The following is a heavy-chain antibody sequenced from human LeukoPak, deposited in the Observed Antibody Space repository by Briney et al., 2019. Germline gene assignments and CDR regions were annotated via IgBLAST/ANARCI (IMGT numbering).Heavy chain of an antibody. V-gene: IGHV5-51*01. CDR2: IYPADSST. D-gene: IGHD3-22*01. CDR1: GYDFSTYL. CDR3: ACPKYDSTWSDP. Sequence: GESLKISWKGFGYDFSTYLIGWVRQVPGEGLEWMGIIYPADSSTHYSRSFQGQVTISVDKSISTVYLQVRSLKASYTAMYYCACPKYDSTWSDPWGQGTLVTV. J-gene: IGHJ5*02.